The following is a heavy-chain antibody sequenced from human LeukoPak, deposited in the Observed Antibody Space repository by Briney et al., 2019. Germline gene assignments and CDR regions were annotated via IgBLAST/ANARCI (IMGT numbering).Heavy chain of an antibody. CDR2: INHSGST. Sequence: SETLSLTCAVYGGSFSGYYWSWIRQPPGKGLEWIGEINHSGSTNYNPSLKSRVTISVDTSKNHFSLKLSSVTAADTAVYYCASFTDYGGYVGYWGQGTLVTVSS. D-gene: IGHD4-17*01. CDR3: ASFTDYGGYVGY. J-gene: IGHJ4*02. CDR1: GGSFSGYY. V-gene: IGHV4-34*01.